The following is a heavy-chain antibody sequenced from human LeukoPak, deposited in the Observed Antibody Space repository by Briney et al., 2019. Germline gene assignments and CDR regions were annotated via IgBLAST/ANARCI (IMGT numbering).Heavy chain of an antibody. J-gene: IGHJ4*02. D-gene: IGHD5-18*01. CDR2: IYYSGST. Sequence: PSETLSLTCTVSGGSISSGDYYWSWIRQPPGRGLEWIGYIYYSGSTNYNPSLKSRVTISVDTSKNQFSLKLSSVTAADTAVYYCARVGAVDTAPFDYWGQGTLVTVSS. CDR3: ARVGAVDTAPFDY. CDR1: GGSISSGDYY. V-gene: IGHV4-61*08.